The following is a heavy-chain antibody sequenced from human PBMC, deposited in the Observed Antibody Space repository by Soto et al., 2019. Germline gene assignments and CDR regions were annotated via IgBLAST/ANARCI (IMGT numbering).Heavy chain of an antibody. V-gene: IGHV3-23*01. D-gene: IGHD3-3*01. CDR3: AKSGGVYWYYDL. J-gene: IGHJ2*01. CDR1: GFSVRDYA. CDR2: ISGRSGNT. Sequence: EFQLLESVGGLVQPGGSLRLSCAASGFSVRDYAMSWVRRAPGKGLEWVSSISGRSGNTYYADSVKGRFTISRDTSKNTLFLQMSTLRAEDTAVYYCAKSGGVYWYYDLWGRGTLVTVSS.